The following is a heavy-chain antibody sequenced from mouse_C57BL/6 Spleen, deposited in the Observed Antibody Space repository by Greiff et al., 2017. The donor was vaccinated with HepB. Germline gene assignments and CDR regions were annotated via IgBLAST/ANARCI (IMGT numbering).Heavy chain of an antibody. D-gene: IGHD2-5*01. CDR3: APSYYSNYEGFAY. CDR1: GYTFTDYN. Sequence: DVKLQESGPELVKPGASVKMSCKASGYTFTDYNMHWVKQSHGKSLEWIGYINPNDGGTSYNQKFKGKATLTVNKSSSTAYMELRSLTSEDSAVYYCAPSYYSNYEGFAYWGQGTLVTVSA. J-gene: IGHJ3*01. CDR2: INPNDGGT. V-gene: IGHV1-22*01.